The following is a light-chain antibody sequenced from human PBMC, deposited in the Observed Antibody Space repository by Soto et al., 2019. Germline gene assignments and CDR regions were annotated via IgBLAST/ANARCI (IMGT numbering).Light chain of an antibody. CDR2: AVS. J-gene: IGKJ1*01. CDR1: ETVSEDQ. V-gene: IGKV3-20*01. Sequence: EILLTQSPGTLSLSPGQRATLSCRTRETVSEDQLAWYQQKPGQAPRLVIFAVSIRAPGIPDRFSGSGSGTDFTLTINRLEREDFAAYYCQQYGSSRWTFGQGTKVEI. CDR3: QQYGSSRWT.